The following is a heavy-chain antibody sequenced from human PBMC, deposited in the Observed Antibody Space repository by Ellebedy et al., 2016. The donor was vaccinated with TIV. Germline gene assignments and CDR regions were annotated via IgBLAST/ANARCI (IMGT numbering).Heavy chain of an antibody. J-gene: IGHJ6*02. CDR1: GFTFDDYA. CDR3: AKGVGVGYGMDV. D-gene: IGHD1-26*01. V-gene: IGHV3-43*02. Sequence: PGGSLRLSCAASGFTFDDYAMHWVRQAPGKGLEWVSLISGDGGSTYYADSVKGRFTISRDNSKNSLYLQMNSLRTEDTAWYYCAKGVGVGYGMDVWGQGTTVTVSS. CDR2: ISGDGGST.